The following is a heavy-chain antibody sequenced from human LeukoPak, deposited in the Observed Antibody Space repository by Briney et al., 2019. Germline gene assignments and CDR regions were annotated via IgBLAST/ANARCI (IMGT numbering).Heavy chain of an antibody. D-gene: IGHD3-22*01. CDR3: ARARGAGSSGYADY. J-gene: IGHJ4*02. V-gene: IGHV4-39*07. Sequence: SETLSLTCTVSGASISSSTDYWGWIRQPPGKGLEWIANIYYSGSTYYNPSLKSRVTISVDTSKNQFSLKLCSVTAADTAVYYCARARGAGSSGYADYWGQGTLVTVSS. CDR1: GASISSSTDY. CDR2: IYYSGST.